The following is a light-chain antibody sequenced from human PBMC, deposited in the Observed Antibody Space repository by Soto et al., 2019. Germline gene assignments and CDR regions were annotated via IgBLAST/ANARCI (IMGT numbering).Light chain of an antibody. CDR1: QSITNW. Sequence: DIQMTQSPSTLPVSVGDRVTITCRASQSITNWLAWYQQKRGTAPKLLIYDASSLESGVPSRFSGSGSGTEFTLTISSLQPDDFASYYCQQYHTDWTFGQGTKVDIK. V-gene: IGKV1-5*01. J-gene: IGKJ1*01. CDR3: QQYHTDWT. CDR2: DAS.